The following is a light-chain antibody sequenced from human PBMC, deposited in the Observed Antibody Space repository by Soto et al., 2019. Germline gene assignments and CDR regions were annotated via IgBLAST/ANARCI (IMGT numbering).Light chain of an antibody. CDR1: SCNIGNDY. Sequence: SVLTQPPSVSAAPGHQVTISCSRSSCNIGNDYVSWYQQLPGTAPKLLIYDNNKRAAGIPDRFSGSESGTSATLGITGLQTGDEADYYCGRWDSRLSTYVFGTGTKVTVL. V-gene: IGLV1-51*01. CDR2: DNN. J-gene: IGLJ1*01. CDR3: GRWDSRLSTYV.